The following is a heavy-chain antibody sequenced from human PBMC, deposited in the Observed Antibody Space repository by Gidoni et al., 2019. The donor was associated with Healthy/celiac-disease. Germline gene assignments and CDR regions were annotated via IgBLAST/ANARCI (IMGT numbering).Heavy chain of an antibody. CDR1: GYTFTGYY. Sequence: QVQLVQSGAEVKKPGASVKVSCKASGYTFTGYYLHWVRQAPGQGLEWMGWINPNSGGTNYEQKFQGWVTMTRDTSISTAYMELSRLRSDDTAVYYCARGGVHLGELGYWGQGTLVTVSS. J-gene: IGHJ4*02. D-gene: IGHD3-16*01. V-gene: IGHV1-2*04. CDR2: INPNSGGT. CDR3: ARGGVHLGELGY.